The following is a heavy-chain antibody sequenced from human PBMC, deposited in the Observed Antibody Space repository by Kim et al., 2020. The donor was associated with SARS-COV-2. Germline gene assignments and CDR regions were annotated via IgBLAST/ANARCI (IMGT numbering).Heavy chain of an antibody. D-gene: IGHD3-10*01. CDR2: INHSGST. CDR1: GGSFSGYY. V-gene: IGHV4-34*01. Sequence: SETLSLTCAVYGGSFSGYYWSWIRQPPGKGLEWIGEINHSGSTNYNPSLKSRVTISVDTSKNQFSLKLSSVTAADTAVYYCASKRSGSGSYRWGQGTLVTVSS. CDR3: ASKRSGSGSYR. J-gene: IGHJ4*02.